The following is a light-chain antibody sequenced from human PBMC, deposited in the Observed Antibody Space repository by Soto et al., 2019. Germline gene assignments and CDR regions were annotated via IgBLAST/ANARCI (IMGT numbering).Light chain of an antibody. CDR1: SSDVGGFNY. Sequence: QSALTQPPSASGSPGQSVTISCTGTSSDVGGFNYVSWYQQHQGKAPKLMIYEVSKRPSGVPDRFSGSKSGNTASLTVSGLQAEDEADYYCSSYAGSNNWNFGTGTKLTVL. CDR3: SSYAGSNNWN. V-gene: IGLV2-8*01. CDR2: EVS. J-gene: IGLJ1*01.